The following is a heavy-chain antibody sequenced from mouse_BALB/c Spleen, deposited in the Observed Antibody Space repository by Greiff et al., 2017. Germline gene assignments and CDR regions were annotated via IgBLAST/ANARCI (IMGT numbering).Heavy chain of an antibody. Sequence: VQLQQSGAELVKPGASVKLSCTASGFNIKDTYMHWVKQRPEQGLEWIGRIDPANGNTKYDPKFQGKATITADTSSNTAYLQLSSLTSEDTAVYYCARGDYDDSWFAYWGQGTLVTVSA. V-gene: IGHV14-3*02. CDR2: IDPANGNT. D-gene: IGHD2-4*01. CDR3: ARGDYDDSWFAY. CDR1: GFNIKDTY. J-gene: IGHJ3*01.